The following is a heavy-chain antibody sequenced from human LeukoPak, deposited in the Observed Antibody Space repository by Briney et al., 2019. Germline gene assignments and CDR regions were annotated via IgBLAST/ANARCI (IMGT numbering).Heavy chain of an antibody. CDR3: ARDRVAAGTRGFDS. D-gene: IGHD6-13*01. J-gene: IGHJ4*02. Sequence: PGGSLRLSCAASGFIFSNYGMHWVRQAPGKGLEWVAGLWYGGSDKYYADSVKGRFTVSRDNSKNTLSLQMNSLRVEDMAVYYCARDRVAAGTRGFDSWGQGTLVTVSS. CDR1: GFIFSNYG. V-gene: IGHV3-33*01. CDR2: LWYGGSDK.